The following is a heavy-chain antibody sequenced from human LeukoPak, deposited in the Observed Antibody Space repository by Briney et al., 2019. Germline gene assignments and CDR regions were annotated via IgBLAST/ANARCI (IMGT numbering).Heavy chain of an antibody. CDR1: SGSISSGSYD. Sequence: PSQTLSLTCTVSSGSISSGSYDWSWIRQPAGKGLEWIERIYTSGSTNYNPSLKSRVTMSVDTSKNQFSLKLSSVTAEDTAVYYCARGEHHLLPDALDIWGRRKMVTVSS. CDR2: IYTSGST. CDR3: ARGEHHLLPDALDI. J-gene: IGHJ3*02. V-gene: IGHV4-61*02. D-gene: IGHD2-2*01.